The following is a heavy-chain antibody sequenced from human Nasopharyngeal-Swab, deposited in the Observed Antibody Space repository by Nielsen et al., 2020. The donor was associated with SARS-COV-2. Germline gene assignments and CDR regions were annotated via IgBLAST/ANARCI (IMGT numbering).Heavy chain of an antibody. CDR2: ISSSSSYI. D-gene: IGHD6-13*01. Sequence: GGSLRLSCAASGFTFSSYSMNRVRQAPGKGLEWVSSISSSSSYIYYADSVKGRFTISRDNAKNSLYLQMNSLRAEDTAVYYCARVRQQLQHGMDVWGQGTTVTVSS. V-gene: IGHV3-21*01. CDR3: ARVRQQLQHGMDV. CDR1: GFTFSSYS. J-gene: IGHJ6*02.